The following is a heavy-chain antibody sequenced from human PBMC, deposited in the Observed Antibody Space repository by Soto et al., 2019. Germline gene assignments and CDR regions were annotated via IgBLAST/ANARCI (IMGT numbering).Heavy chain of an antibody. CDR1: GFTFNNYG. CDR3: AMDFIVGVPYAGVYYYSLDG. J-gene: IGHJ6*01. D-gene: IGHD1-26*01. CDR2: IWYDGSQT. Sequence: QEQLVESGGGVVQPGRSLRLSCAASGFTFNNYGIHWVRQAPGKGLEWVAVIWYDGSQTRYADSVKGRFTISRDNFQNTLYLRMASLRADDTAIYYCAMDFIVGVPYAGVYYYSLDGLGRGTPVTGFS. V-gene: IGHV3-33*01.